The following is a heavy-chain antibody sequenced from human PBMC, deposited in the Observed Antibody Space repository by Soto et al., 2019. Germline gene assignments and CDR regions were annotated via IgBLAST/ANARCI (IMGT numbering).Heavy chain of an antibody. J-gene: IGHJ5*02. CDR1: GGSFSGYY. Sequence: SETLSLTCAVYGGSFSGYYWSWIRQPPGKGLEWIGEINHSGSTNYNPSLKSRVTISVDTSKNQFSLKLSSVTAADTAVYYCARDIVVVVAATGHKYNWFDPWGQGTLVTVSS. V-gene: IGHV4-34*01. D-gene: IGHD2-15*01. CDR2: INHSGST. CDR3: ARDIVVVVAATGHKYNWFDP.